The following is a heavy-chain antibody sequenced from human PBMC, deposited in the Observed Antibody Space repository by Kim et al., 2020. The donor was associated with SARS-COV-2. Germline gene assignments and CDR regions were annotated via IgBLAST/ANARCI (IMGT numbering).Heavy chain of an antibody. D-gene: IGHD1-26*01. Sequence: SETLSLTCTVSGGSISSGGYYWSWIRQHPGKGLEWIGYIYYSGSTYYNPSLKSRVTISVDTSKNQFSLKLSSVTAADTAVYYCAQWGAHPYYYYYGMDVWGQGTTVTVSS. J-gene: IGHJ6*02. V-gene: IGHV4-31*03. CDR2: IYYSGST. CDR1: GGSISSGGYY. CDR3: AQWGAHPYYYYYGMDV.